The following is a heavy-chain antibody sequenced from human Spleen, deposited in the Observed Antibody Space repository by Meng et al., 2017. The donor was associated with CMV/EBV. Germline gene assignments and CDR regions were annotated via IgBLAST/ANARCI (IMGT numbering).Heavy chain of an antibody. Sequence: GESLKISCAASGFTFSNYAMNWVRQAPGKGLEWVSSISGSGGFTYYADSVKGRFTISRDNSKNTLYLQMNSLRTEDTAVYYCARDEVRYNYGLERVDYWGQGTLVTVSS. CDR1: GFTFSNYA. J-gene: IGHJ4*02. CDR2: ISGSGGFT. D-gene: IGHD5-24*01. V-gene: IGHV3-23*01. CDR3: ARDEVRYNYGLERVDY.